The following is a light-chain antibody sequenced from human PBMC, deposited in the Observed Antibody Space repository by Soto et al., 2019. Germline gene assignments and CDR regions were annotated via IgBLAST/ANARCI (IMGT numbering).Light chain of an antibody. V-gene: IGKV1-5*03. CDR2: KAS. Sequence: IQMTQSPSTLSASVGDRVTITCRASQSISSWLAWYQQTPGKAPKLLIYKASSLQSGVPSRFSGSGSGTEFTLTISGLQPDDFATYYCQQYNSYSVTFGQGTKVEIK. CDR1: QSISSW. CDR3: QQYNSYSVT. J-gene: IGKJ1*01.